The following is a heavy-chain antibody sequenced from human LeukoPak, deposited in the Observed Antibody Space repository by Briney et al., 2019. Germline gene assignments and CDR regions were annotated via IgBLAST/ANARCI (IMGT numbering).Heavy chain of an antibody. J-gene: IGHJ4*02. Sequence: SETLSLTCTVSGGSISSYYWSWIRQPPGKGLEWIGYIYYSGSTNYNPSLKSRVTISVDTSKNQFSLKLSSVTAADTAVYYCERARIPEGYFDYWGQGTLVTVSS. CDR2: IYYSGST. CDR1: GGSISSYY. V-gene: IGHV4-59*01. D-gene: IGHD1-14*01. CDR3: ERARIPEGYFDY.